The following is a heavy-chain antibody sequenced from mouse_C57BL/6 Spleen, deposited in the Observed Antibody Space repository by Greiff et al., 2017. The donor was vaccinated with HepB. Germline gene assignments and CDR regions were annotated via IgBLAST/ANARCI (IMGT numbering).Heavy chain of an antibody. CDR2: IDPSDSYT. J-gene: IGHJ2*01. V-gene: IGHV1-69*01. Sequence: VQLQQPGAELVMPGASVKLSCKASGYTFTSYWMHWVKQRPGQGLEWIGEIDPSDSYTNYNQKFKGKSTLTVDKSSRTAYMQLSSLTSEDSAVYYCARSGDYDGFDYWGQGTTLTVSS. CDR3: ARSGDYDGFDY. CDR1: GYTFTSYW. D-gene: IGHD2-4*01.